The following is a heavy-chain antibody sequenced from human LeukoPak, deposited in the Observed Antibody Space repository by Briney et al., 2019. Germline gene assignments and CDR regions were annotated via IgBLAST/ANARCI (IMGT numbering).Heavy chain of an antibody. CDR1: GFTFSSYG. J-gene: IGHJ4*02. Sequence: GGSLRLSCAASGFTFSSYGMHWVRQAPGKGLEWAAVIWYDGSNKYYADSVKGRFTISRDNSKNTLYLQMNSLRAEDTAVYYCARDFAHCSSTSCPFDYWGQGTLVTVSS. D-gene: IGHD2-2*01. CDR3: ARDFAHCSSTSCPFDY. V-gene: IGHV3-33*01. CDR2: IWYDGSNK.